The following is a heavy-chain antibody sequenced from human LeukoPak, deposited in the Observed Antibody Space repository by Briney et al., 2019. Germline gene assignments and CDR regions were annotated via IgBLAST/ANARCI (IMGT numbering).Heavy chain of an antibody. D-gene: IGHD6-13*01. CDR1: GYTLTELS. CDR3: ATGYSSSWPHPSRYYMDV. Sequence: ASVKVSCKVSGYTLTELSMHWVRQAPGKGLEWMGGFDPEDGETIYAQKFQGRVTMTEDTSTDTAYMELSSLRSEDTAVYYCATGYSSSWPHPSRYYMDVWGKGTTVTVSS. J-gene: IGHJ6*03. V-gene: IGHV1-24*01. CDR2: FDPEDGET.